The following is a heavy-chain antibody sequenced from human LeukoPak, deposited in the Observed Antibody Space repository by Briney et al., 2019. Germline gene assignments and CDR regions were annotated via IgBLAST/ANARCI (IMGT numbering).Heavy chain of an antibody. CDR1: GFTFYNFA. Sequence: PGGSLRLSCAASGFTFYNFAMGWVRQAPGKGLDWVAVISYDGSNNYYEDSVKGRFTISRDNSKNTLYLQMNSLRDEDTAVYYCAKYSSSSNYYYGMDVWGQGTTVTVSS. J-gene: IGHJ6*02. CDR2: ISYDGSNN. V-gene: IGHV3-30*18. D-gene: IGHD6-6*01. CDR3: AKYSSSSNYYYGMDV.